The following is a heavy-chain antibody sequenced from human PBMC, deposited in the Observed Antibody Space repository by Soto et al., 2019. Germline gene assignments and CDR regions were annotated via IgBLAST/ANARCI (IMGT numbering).Heavy chain of an antibody. CDR2: ISGSGGST. V-gene: IGHV3-23*01. CDR3: AKDIFESIVGATYFDY. J-gene: IGHJ4*02. D-gene: IGHD1-26*01. Sequence: GGSLRLSCAASGFTFSSYAMSWVRQAPGKGLEWVSAISGSGGSTYYADTVKGRFTISRDNSKNTLYLQMNSLRAEDTAVYYCAKDIFESIVGATYFDYWGQGTLVTVSS. CDR1: GFTFSSYA.